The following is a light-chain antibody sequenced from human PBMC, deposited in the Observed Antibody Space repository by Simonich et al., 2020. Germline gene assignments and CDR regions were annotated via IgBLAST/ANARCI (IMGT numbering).Light chain of an antibody. CDR2: EGS. CDR1: SSDVGSYNL. V-gene: IGLV2-14*02. Sequence: QSALTQPASGSGSPGQSITISCTGTSSDVGSYNLVSWYQQHPGKAPKLMIYEGSKRPSGVSNRFAGSKSGNTASLTISGLQAEDEADYYCCSYTSSSTWVFGGGTKLTVL. J-gene: IGLJ3*02. CDR3: CSYTSSSTWV.